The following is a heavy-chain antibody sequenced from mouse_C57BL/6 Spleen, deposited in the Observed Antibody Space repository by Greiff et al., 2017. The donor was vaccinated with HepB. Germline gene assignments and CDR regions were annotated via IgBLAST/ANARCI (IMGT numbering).Heavy chain of an antibody. Sequence: VQLQQSGAELVRPGASVKLSCTASGFNIKDYYMHWVKQRPEQGLEWIGRIDPEDGDTEYAPKFQGKATMTADTSSNTAYLQLSSLTSEDTAVYYCTKPDYYGSSNWYFDVWGTGTTVTVSS. V-gene: IGHV14-1*01. CDR2: IDPEDGDT. J-gene: IGHJ1*03. CDR3: TKPDYYGSSNWYFDV. CDR1: GFNIKDYY. D-gene: IGHD1-1*01.